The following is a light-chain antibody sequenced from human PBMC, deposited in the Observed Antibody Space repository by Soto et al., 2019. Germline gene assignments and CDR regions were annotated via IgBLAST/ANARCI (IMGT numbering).Light chain of an antibody. CDR1: SSDVGGYNY. J-gene: IGLJ1*01. Sequence: QSALTQPASVSGAPGQSITISCTGTSSDVGGYNYVSWYQHHPGEAPKLIIYDVSNRPSGVSIRFSGSKSDNTASLTISGLQPEDEADYHCSSYTTSNTRQIVFGTGTRSPS. CDR3: SSYTTSNTRQIV. CDR2: DVS. V-gene: IGLV2-14*03.